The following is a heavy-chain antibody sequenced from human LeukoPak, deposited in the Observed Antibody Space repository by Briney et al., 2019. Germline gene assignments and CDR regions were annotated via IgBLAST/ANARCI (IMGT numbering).Heavy chain of an antibody. J-gene: IGHJ3*02. CDR1: GGSISSYY. Sequence: PSDTLSLTCTVSGGSISSYYWNRIRQPPGKGLEWMGYIYYSGSTNYNPFLKSRVTISVDTTRNQYTLKLRFVSAADTAVYYCAGRLWRRDGYNFSAFDIWGQGTMVTVSS. CDR3: AGRLWRRDGYNFSAFDI. V-gene: IGHV4-59*07. D-gene: IGHD5-24*01. CDR2: IYYSGST.